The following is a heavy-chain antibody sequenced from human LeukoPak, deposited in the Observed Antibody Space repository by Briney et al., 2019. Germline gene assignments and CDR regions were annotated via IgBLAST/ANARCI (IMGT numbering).Heavy chain of an antibody. CDR3: ARDLRYDYVWGSYRIGGGYFDY. CDR1: GYSISSGYY. CDR2: INHSGST. D-gene: IGHD3-16*02. Sequence: PSETLSLTCTVSGYSISSGYYWGWIRQPPGKGLEWIGEINHSGSTNYSPSLKSRVTISVDTSKNQFSLKLSSVTAADTAVYYYARDLRYDYVWGSYRIGGGYFDYWGQGTLVTVSS. V-gene: IGHV4-38-2*02. J-gene: IGHJ4*02.